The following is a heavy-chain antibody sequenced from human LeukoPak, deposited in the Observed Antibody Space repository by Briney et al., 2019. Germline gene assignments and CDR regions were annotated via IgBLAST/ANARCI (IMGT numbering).Heavy chain of an antibody. V-gene: IGHV3-20*04. CDR1: GFTFDDYG. D-gene: IGHD3-16*02. J-gene: IGHJ4*02. CDR2: INWNGGST. Sequence: GGSLRLSCAASGFTFDDYGMSWVRQAPGKGLEWVSGINWNGGSTGYADSVKGRFTISRDNAKNSLYLQMNSLRAEDTALYYCAREFRPMITFGGVIAPGYFDYWGQGTLVTVSS. CDR3: AREFRPMITFGGVIAPGYFDY.